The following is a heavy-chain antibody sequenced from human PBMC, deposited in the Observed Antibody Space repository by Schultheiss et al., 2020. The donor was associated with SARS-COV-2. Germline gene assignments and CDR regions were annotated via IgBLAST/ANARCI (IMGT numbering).Heavy chain of an antibody. CDR2: ISSSSSTI. Sequence: GGSLRLSCAASGFTFSNAWMNWVRQAPGKGLEWVSYISSSSSTIYYADSVKGRFTISRDNSKNTLYLQMNSLRAEDTAVYYCARGVRGVINDYWGQGTLVTVSS. CDR1: GFTFSNAW. CDR3: ARGVRGVINDY. J-gene: IGHJ4*02. D-gene: IGHD3-10*01. V-gene: IGHV3-48*01.